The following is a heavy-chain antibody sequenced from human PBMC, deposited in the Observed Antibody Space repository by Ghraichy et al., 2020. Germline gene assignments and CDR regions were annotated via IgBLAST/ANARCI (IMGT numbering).Heavy chain of an antibody. D-gene: IGHD1-1*01. CDR2: ISAYNGDS. CDR1: GYTFTSFG. V-gene: IGHV1-18*01. Sequence: ASVKVSCKASGYTFTSFGISWVRQAPGQGLEWVGWISAYNGDSKYAQKFQGRVIMTTDTSTSTAYMDLRSLRSDDTAVYYCTRDLGNSPQIFFDFWGQGTLVTVSS. J-gene: IGHJ4*02. CDR3: TRDLGNSPQIFFDF.